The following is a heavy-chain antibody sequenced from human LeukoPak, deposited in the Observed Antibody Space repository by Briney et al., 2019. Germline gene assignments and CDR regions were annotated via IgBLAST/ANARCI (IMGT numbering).Heavy chain of an antibody. CDR2: IYYSGST. CDR1: GGSISSSSYY. V-gene: IGHV4-39*01. CDR3: ASYGSGGSGWYGRYYFDY. D-gene: IGHD6-19*01. J-gene: IGHJ4*02. Sequence: SETLSLTCTVSGGSISSSSYYWGWIRQPPGKGLEWIGSIYYSGSTYYNPSLKSRVTISVDTSKNQFSLKLSSVTAADTAVYYCASYGSGGSGWYGRYYFDYWGQGTLVTVSS.